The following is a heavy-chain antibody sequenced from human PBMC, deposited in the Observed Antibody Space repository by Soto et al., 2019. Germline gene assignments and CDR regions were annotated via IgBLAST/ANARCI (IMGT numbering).Heavy chain of an antibody. Sequence: GESLKISCKGSGYSFAVYCITWVLQKPWKGLEWMGRIDPSDSQTYYSPSFRGHVTISVTKSITTVFLQWSSLRASDTAMYYCARQIYDSDTGPNFQYYFDSWGQGTPVTVSS. D-gene: IGHD3-22*01. V-gene: IGHV5-10-1*01. CDR1: GYSFAVYC. CDR3: ARQIYDSDTGPNFQYYFDS. J-gene: IGHJ4*02. CDR2: IDPSDSQT.